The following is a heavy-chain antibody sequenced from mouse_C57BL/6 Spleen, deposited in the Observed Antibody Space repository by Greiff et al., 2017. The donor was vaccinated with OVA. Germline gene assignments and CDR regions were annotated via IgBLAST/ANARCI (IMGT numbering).Heavy chain of an antibody. J-gene: IGHJ2*01. CDR3: ASQYYGRSY. CDR2: IYPGSGCT. CDR1: GYTFTSYW. V-gene: IGHV1-55*01. Sequence: VQLQQSGAELVKPGASVKMSCKASGYTFTSYWITWVKQRPGQGLEWIGDIYPGSGCTNYNEKFKSKATLTVDTSSSTAYMQLSSLTSEDSAVYYCASQYYGRSYWGQGTTLTVSS. D-gene: IGHD1-1*01.